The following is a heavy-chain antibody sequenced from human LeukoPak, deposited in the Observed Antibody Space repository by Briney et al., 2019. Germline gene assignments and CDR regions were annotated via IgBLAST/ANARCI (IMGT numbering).Heavy chain of an antibody. CDR2: INPNSGGT. CDR3: ASTTGLDD. V-gene: IGHV1-2*02. J-gene: IGHJ4*02. CDR1: GYTFTGYY. D-gene: IGHD1-1*01. Sequence: ASVKVSCKASGYTFTGYYVHWVRQAPGQGLEWMGWINPNSGGTNYAQRFQGRVTMTRDTSSSTVYMELSRLRSDDTAMFYCASTTGLDDWGQGTLVTVSS.